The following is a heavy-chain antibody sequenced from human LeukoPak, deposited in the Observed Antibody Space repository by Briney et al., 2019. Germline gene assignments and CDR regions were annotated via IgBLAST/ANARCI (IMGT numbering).Heavy chain of an antibody. CDR1: GFTFSSYA. J-gene: IGHJ4*02. V-gene: IGHV3-30*04. Sequence: GGSLRLSCAASGFTFSSYAMHWVRQAPGKGLEWVAVISYDGSNKYYADSVKGRFTISRDNSKNTLYLQMNSLRAEDTAVYYCVRDEALRGSWYPFDYWGQGTLVTVSS. CDR2: ISYDGSNK. D-gene: IGHD2-15*01. CDR3: VRDEALRGSWYPFDY.